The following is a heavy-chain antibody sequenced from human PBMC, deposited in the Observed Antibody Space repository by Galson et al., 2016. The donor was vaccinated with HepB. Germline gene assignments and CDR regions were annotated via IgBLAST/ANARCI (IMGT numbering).Heavy chain of an antibody. Sequence: ETLSLTCAVYGGTFNAYYWNWIRQPPGKGLEWIGKINHLGSPKYNPPLESRITISVDTSKSQFSLKLSSVTAADTAVYYCARFEGSGSYFVDQWGQGTLVTVSS. D-gene: IGHD3-10*01. CDR3: ARFEGSGSYFVDQ. CDR1: GGTFNAYY. J-gene: IGHJ4*01. V-gene: IGHV4-34*01. CDR2: INHLGSP.